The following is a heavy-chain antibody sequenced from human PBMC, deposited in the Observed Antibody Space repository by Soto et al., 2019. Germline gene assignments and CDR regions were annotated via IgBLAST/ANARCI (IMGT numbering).Heavy chain of an antibody. D-gene: IGHD1-7*01. V-gene: IGHV4-59*01. CDR3: ARESRGTKIFDY. CDR1: GGSISSYY. J-gene: IGHJ4*02. Sequence: PSETLSLTCTVSGGSISSYYWSWIRQPPGKGLEWIGYIYYSRSTNYNPSLKSRVTISVDTSKNQFSLKLSSVTAADTAVYYCARESRGTKIFDYWGEGTLVTVSS. CDR2: IYYSRST.